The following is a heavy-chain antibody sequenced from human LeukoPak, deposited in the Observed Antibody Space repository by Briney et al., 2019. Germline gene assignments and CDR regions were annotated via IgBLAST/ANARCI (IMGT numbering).Heavy chain of an antibody. D-gene: IGHD6-6*01. CDR2: IIPIFGTA. CDR3: ARGSSSFDYYYGMDV. J-gene: IGHJ6*02. CDR1: GGTFSSYA. V-gene: IGHV1-69*13. Sequence: WASVKVSCKASGGTFSSYAISWVRQATGQGLEWMGGIIPIFGTANYAQKFQGRVTITADESTSTAYMELSSLRSEDTAVYYCARGSSSFDYYYGMDVWGQGTTVTVSS.